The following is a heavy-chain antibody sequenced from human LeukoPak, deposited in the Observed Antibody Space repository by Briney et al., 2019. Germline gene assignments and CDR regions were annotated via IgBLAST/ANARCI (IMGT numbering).Heavy chain of an antibody. D-gene: IGHD2-8*01. Sequence: PSQTLSLTCTVSGGSINSGNNYWSWIRQPAGKGLEWIGRIYSSGTTTYNPSLKSRVTISVDTSKNQFSLKLSSVTAADTAVYHLSRAPLYRARTPYCGQGPLVIV. CDR2: IYSSGTT. J-gene: IGHJ4*02. CDR3: SRAPLYRARTPY. CDR1: GGSINSGNNY. V-gene: IGHV4-61*02.